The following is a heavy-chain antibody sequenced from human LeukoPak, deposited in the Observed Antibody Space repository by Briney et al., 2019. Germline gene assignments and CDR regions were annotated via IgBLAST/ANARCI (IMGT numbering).Heavy chain of an antibody. D-gene: IGHD5-18*01. CDR3: AGAYTAMAYNWFDL. J-gene: IGHJ5*02. V-gene: IGHV4-34*01. Sequence: SETLSLTCAVYGGSFSGYYWSWIRQPPGKGLEWIGEINHSGSTNYNPSLKSRVTISVDTSKNQFSLKLSSVTAADTAVYYCAGAYTAMAYNWFDLWGQGTLVTVSS. CDR2: INHSGST. CDR1: GGSFSGYY.